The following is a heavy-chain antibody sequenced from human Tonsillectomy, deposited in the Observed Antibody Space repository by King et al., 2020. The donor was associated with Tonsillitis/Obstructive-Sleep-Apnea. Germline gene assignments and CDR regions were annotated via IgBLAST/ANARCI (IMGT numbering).Heavy chain of an antibody. V-gene: IGHV3-23*04. CDR2: ISGRGDNT. Sequence: VQLVESGGGLVQPGGSLRLSCAASRFTFTNYAMSWVRQAPGKGLEWVSTISGRGDNTFYADSLKGRFTISRDNSKNTLYLQMNSLRAEDTAVYYCARGRTFYYLYMDVWGKGTTVTVSS. CDR1: RFTFTNYA. J-gene: IGHJ6*03. CDR3: ARGRTFYYLYMDV.